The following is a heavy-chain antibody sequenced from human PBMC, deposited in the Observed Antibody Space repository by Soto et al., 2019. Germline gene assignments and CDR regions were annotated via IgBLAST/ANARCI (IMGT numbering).Heavy chain of an antibody. V-gene: IGHV3-53*01. D-gene: IGHD3-16*01. J-gene: IGHJ4*02. CDR2: VHGGGST. CDR3: AGRLTTAASLDY. Sequence: GGSLRLSCAASGFTVSNNHMTWVRQAAGKGLELVSFVHGGGSTSYADSVKGRFTISRDNSKNTLYLQMDSLRAEDTAIYYCAGRLTTAASLDYWGRGTLVTAPQ. CDR1: GFTVSNNH.